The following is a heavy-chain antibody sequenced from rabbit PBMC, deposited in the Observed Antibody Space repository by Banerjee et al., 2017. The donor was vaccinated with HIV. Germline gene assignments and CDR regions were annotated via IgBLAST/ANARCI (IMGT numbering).Heavy chain of an antibody. D-gene: IGHD2-1*01. CDR3: VRAPYIYDDYGDHYYFNL. CDR1: GFDFSSYG. J-gene: IGHJ4*01. CDR2: IDPFFGTT. Sequence: QEQLEESGGGLVQPGGSLTLSCKASGFDFSSYGVSWVRQAPGKGLEWIGYIDPFFGTTYYATWVNGRFTISSHNAQNTLYLQLNSLTAADTATYFCVRAPYIYDDYGDHYYFNLWGPGTLVTVS. V-gene: IGHV1S47*01.